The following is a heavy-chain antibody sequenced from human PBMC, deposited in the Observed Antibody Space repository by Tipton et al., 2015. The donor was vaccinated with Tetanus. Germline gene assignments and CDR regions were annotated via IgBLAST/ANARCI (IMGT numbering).Heavy chain of an antibody. D-gene: IGHD1-26*01. J-gene: IGHJ4*02. Sequence: TLSLTCTVSGASINAGGYLWTWVRQQPGKALEWIGQIYYTAHTTYHPSLDSRVTISVDKAKNQFSLRLTSVTPADAAVYFCARGLPREPFYLDYWGQGKPVSVSS. CDR1: GASINAGGYL. V-gene: IGHV4-31*03. CDR3: ARGLPREPFYLDY. CDR2: IYYTAHT.